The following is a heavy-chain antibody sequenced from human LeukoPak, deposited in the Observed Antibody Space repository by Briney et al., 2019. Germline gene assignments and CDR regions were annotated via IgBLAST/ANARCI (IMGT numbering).Heavy chain of an antibody. Sequence: GGSLRLSCAASGFTFTNYLMRWVRQAPGKGLEWVSSVGNAATGTYYADSVRGRFTISRDNSKNTVYLQMNTLRAEDTAVYYCAKHITSSYYGIDAWGQGTTVTVSS. J-gene: IGHJ6*02. CDR2: VGNAATGT. V-gene: IGHV3-23*01. CDR3: AKHITSSYYGIDA. CDR1: GFTFTNYL. D-gene: IGHD6-6*01.